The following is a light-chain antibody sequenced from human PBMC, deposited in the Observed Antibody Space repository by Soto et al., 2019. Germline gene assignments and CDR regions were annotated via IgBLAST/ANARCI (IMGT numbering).Light chain of an antibody. J-gene: IGLJ3*02. Sequence: QSVLTQPASVSGSPGQSITISCTGTNSDVGAYNYVAWYQQHPGKAPKLMICEVSNRPPGVSNRFSGSKSGTTASLTISRLQTEDEADYYCSSYTSSSTWVFGGGTKLTVL. CDR3: SSYTSSSTWV. CDR2: EVS. V-gene: IGLV2-14*01. CDR1: NSDVGAYNY.